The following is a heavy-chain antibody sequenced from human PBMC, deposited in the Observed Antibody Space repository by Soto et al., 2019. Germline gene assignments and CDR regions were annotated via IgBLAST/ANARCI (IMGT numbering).Heavy chain of an antibody. CDR2: ISTYNGNT. D-gene: IGHD4-17*01. Sequence: QVQLVQSGAEVKKPGTSVKVSCKASGYTFTSNGISWVRQAPGQGLEWMGWISTYNGNTNYAQKLQGRVTTTRDTATSIAYMELRDLRSDDTAVYYCARDGYGDYGYWGQGSLFTVSS. CDR1: GYTFTSNG. J-gene: IGHJ4*02. CDR3: ARDGYGDYGY. V-gene: IGHV1-18*01.